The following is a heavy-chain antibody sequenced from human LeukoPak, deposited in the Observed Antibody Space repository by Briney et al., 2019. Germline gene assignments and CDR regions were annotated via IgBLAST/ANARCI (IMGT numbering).Heavy chain of an antibody. CDR1: GFTFSSHA. CDR2: ISGSGGST. D-gene: IGHD6-19*01. J-gene: IGHJ4*02. CDR3: ASQTYSSGWYYFDD. Sequence: GGSLRLSCAASGFTFSSHAMSWVRQAPGKGLEWVSGISGSGGSTYYADSVKGRFTISRDNSKNTLYLQMNSLRAEDTAVYYCASQTYSSGWYYFDDWGQGTLVTVSS. V-gene: IGHV3-23*01.